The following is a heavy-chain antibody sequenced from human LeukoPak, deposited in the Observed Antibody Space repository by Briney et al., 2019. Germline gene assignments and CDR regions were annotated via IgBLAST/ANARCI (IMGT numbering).Heavy chain of an antibody. J-gene: IGHJ6*02. CDR1: GFTFGDYA. CDR3: TGFPYCSSTSCLILDV. D-gene: IGHD2-2*01. V-gene: IGHV3-49*03. CDR2: IRSKAYGGTT. Sequence: GRSLRLSCTASGFTFGDYAMSWFRQAPGKGREWVGFIRSKAYGGTTEYAASVKGRFTISRDDSKSIAYLQMNSLKTEDTAVYYCTGFPYCSSTSCLILDVWGQGTTVTVSS.